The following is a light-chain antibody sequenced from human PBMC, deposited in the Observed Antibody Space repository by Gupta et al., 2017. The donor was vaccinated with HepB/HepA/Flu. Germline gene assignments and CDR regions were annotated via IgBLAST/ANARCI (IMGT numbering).Light chain of an antibody. CDR2: DDT. J-gene: IGLJ1*01. CDR1: NIGSKV. Sequence: SYVLTQPPSVSVAPGKTATITCGGNNIGSKVVRWYQQRPGQAPVLVVYDDTDRPSGIPERFSGSNSGNTATLTSSRVEAGDEADYYCQVCDTTSDHYVSGTGTQVTVL. CDR3: QVCDTTSDHYV. V-gene: IGLV3-21*03.